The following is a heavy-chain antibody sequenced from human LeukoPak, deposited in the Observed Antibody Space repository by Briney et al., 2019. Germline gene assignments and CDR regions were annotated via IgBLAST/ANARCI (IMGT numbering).Heavy chain of an antibody. V-gene: IGHV1-18*01. CDR1: GYTFPSYG. CDR2: ISAHNGHT. J-gene: IGHJ4*02. Sequence: ASVKVSCKASGYTFPSYGISWVRQAPGQGLEWMGWISAHNGHTNYAQKFQGRVTMTTDTSTSTAYMELRSLRSDDTAVYFCARVRGDILTGYYQFDYWGQGTRVTVSS. D-gene: IGHD3-9*01. CDR3: ARVRGDILTGYYQFDY.